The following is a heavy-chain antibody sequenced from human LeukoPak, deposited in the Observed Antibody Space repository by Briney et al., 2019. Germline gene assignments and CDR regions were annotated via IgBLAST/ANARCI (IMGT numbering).Heavy chain of an antibody. J-gene: IGHJ4*01. Sequence: SETLSLTCTVSGGSISSYYWSWSRQPPGKGLEWIGNIYYSGSTNYNPSLKSRVTISVDTSKYQFSLKLSSVTAADTAVYYCARTTIAVAMDYWGQGTLVTVSS. CDR2: IYYSGST. D-gene: IGHD6-19*01. CDR1: GGSISSYY. CDR3: ARTTIAVAMDY. V-gene: IGHV4-59*08.